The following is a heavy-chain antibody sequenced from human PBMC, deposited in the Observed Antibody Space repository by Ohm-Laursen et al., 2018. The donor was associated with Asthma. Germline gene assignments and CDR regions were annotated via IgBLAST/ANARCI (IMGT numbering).Heavy chain of an antibody. J-gene: IGHJ4*01. CDR1: GLTFRSYA. CDR3: AKYVKEWYLPAFDF. CDR2: GGSYYDGGLK. V-gene: IGHV3-30-3*02. Sequence: SLRLSCAASGLTFRSYAMHWVRQAPGKRLEWVAGGGSYYDGGLKYYADSVNGRFTISRDDSKNTLYLQKNSLRPDDPAVYYCAKYVKEWYLPAFDFWGQGTPVTVSS. D-gene: IGHD3-3*01.